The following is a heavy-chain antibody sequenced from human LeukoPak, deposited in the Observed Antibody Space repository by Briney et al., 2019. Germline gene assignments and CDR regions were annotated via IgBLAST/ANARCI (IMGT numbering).Heavy chain of an antibody. CDR1: GFTFSNYW. CDR3: ARDHIAAAGSPFDQ. V-gene: IGHV3-7*01. CDR2: INQDGSEK. Sequence: GGSLRLSCAASGFTFSNYWMNLVRQAPGKGLEWVANINQDGSEKHYLDSVKGRFTISRDDAKNSLYLQMNSLRAEDTAVYYCARDHIAAAGSPFDQWGQGTLVTVSS. D-gene: IGHD6-13*01. J-gene: IGHJ4*02.